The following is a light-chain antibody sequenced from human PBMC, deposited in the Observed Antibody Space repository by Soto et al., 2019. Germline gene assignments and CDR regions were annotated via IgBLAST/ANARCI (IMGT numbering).Light chain of an antibody. CDR2: DDR. CDR3: QVWDSTSDHYV. Sequence: SYELTQLHSVSVAPGQTASITCGGNNIGSRSVHWYQQKPGQAPVLVVYDDRDRPSGIPERFAGSNSGNTATLTISRVEAGDEADYYCQVWDSTSDHYVFGTGTKVTVL. J-gene: IGLJ1*01. CDR1: NIGSRS. V-gene: IGLV3-21*02.